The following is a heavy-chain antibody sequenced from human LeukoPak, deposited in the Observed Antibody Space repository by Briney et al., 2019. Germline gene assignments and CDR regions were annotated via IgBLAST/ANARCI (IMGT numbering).Heavy chain of an antibody. Sequence: GGSLRLSCAVSGFTFSNAWMNWARQAPGKGLEWVAIIWYDGSNKYYADSVKGRITISRDNSKNTLYLQMNSLRAEDTAVYYCATVRGCGGDCYYIDYWGQGTLVTVSS. CDR1: GFTFSNAW. D-gene: IGHD2-21*02. V-gene: IGHV3-33*08. CDR2: IWYDGSNK. CDR3: ATVRGCGGDCYYIDY. J-gene: IGHJ4*02.